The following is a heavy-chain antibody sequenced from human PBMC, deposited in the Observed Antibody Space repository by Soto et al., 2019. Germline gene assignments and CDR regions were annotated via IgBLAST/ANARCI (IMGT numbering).Heavy chain of an antibody. CDR1: GYTFTSYG. CDR2: ISAYNGNT. V-gene: IGHV1-18*01. D-gene: IGHD6-13*01. J-gene: IGHJ4*02. Sequence: ASVKVSCKASGYTFTSYGISWVRQAPGQGLEWMGWISAYNGNTNYAQKLQGRVTMTTDTSTSTAYMELRSLRSDDTAVYYCAVEAAAGIKQPFDYWGQGTLVTVSS. CDR3: AVEAAAGIKQPFDY.